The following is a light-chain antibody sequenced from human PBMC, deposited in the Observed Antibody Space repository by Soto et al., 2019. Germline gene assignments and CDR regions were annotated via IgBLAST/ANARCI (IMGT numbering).Light chain of an antibody. V-gene: IGKV3-20*01. CDR3: QQYGSSGT. CDR2: GAS. CDR1: QSVSNNY. J-gene: IGKJ1*01. Sequence: EIVVTQSPGTLSLSPGERATLSCRASQSVSNNYLAWYQPKPGQAPRLLIYGASNRATGIPDRFSGSGSGTDLTLTISRMEPEDFAVYYCQQYGSSGTFGQGTQVDIK.